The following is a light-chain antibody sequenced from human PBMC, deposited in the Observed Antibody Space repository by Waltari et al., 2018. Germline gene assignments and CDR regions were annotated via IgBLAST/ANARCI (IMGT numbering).Light chain of an antibody. J-gene: IGKJ5*01. V-gene: IGKV3-11*01. Sequence: EIVLTQSPATLPLSPGERATLSCRASQSVSSYLVWYQQKPGQPPRLLIYGISNRATGIPARFSGSGSGTDFTLTISSLEPEDFAVYYCQQRSNWPSITFGQGTRLEIK. CDR3: QQRSNWPSIT. CDR2: GIS. CDR1: QSVSSY.